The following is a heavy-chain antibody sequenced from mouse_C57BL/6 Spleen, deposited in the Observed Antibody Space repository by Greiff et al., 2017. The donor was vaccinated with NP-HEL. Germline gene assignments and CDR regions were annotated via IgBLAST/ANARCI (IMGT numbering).Heavy chain of an antibody. J-gene: IGHJ2*01. V-gene: IGHV1-55*01. CDR1: GYTFTSYW. D-gene: IGHD1-1*01. CDR2: IYPRDGST. CDR3: AEGGITTVVATPFDY. Sequence: QVQLQQPGAELVKPGASVKMSCKASGYTFTSYWITWVKQRPGQGLEWIGDIYPRDGSTKYNEKFKGKATLTADKSSSTAYMQLNSLTSEDSAVYFCAEGGITTVVATPFDYWGQGTTLTVSS.